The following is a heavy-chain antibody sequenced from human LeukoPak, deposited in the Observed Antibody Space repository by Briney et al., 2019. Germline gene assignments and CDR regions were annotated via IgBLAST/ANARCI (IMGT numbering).Heavy chain of an antibody. V-gene: IGHV3-33*01. Sequence: GGSLRLSCAASGFTFSSYGMHWVRQAPGKGLEWVAVIWYDGSNKYYADSVKGRFTISRDNSKNTPYLQMNSLRAEDTAVYYCARDSGIQLWLDYWGQGTLVTVSS. CDR2: IWYDGSNK. J-gene: IGHJ4*02. D-gene: IGHD5-18*01. CDR3: ARDSGIQLWLDY. CDR1: GFTFSSYG.